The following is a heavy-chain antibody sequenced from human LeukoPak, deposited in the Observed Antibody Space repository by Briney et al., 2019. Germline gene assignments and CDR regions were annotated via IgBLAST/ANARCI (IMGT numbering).Heavy chain of an antibody. D-gene: IGHD3-3*01. J-gene: IGHJ5*02. Sequence: SETLSLTCAVYGGSFSGYYWSWIRQPPGKGLEWIGEINHSGSTNYNPSLKSRVTISVDTSKNQFSLKLSSVTAADTAVYYCARDLSRYDFWSGYSQLSWFDPWGQGTLVTVS. CDR2: INHSGST. V-gene: IGHV4-34*01. CDR1: GGSFSGYY. CDR3: ARDLSRYDFWSGYSQLSWFDP.